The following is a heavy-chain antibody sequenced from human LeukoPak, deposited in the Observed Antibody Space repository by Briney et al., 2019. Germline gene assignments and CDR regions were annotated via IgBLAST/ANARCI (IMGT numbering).Heavy chain of an antibody. V-gene: IGHV4-30-2*01. CDR2: IYHSGST. J-gene: IGHJ4*02. Sequence: SQTLSLTCAVSGGSISSGGYSWSWIRQPPGKGLEWIGYIYHSGSTYYNPSLKSRVTISVDRSKNQFSLKLSSVTAADTAVYYCARAQQWLADYWGQGTLVTVSS. D-gene: IGHD6-19*01. CDR3: ARAQQWLADY. CDR1: GGSISSGGYS.